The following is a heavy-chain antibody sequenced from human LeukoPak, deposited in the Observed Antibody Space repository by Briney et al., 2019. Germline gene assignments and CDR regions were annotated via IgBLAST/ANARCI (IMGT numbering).Heavy chain of an antibody. D-gene: IGHD1-26*01. CDR3: ARDRYSGSPTTIFDY. V-gene: IGHV3-7*03. Sequence: GGSLRLSCAASGFTFSSYWTSWVRQAPGKGLEWVANIKQDGSEKYYVDSVKGRFTISRDNAKNSLYLQMNSLRAEDTAVYYCARDRYSGSPTTIFDYWGQGTLVTVSS. CDR1: GFTFSSYW. CDR2: IKQDGSEK. J-gene: IGHJ4*02.